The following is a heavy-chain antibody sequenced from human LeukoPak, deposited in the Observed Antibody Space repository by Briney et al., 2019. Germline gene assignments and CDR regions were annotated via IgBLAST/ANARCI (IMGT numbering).Heavy chain of an antibody. V-gene: IGHV3-48*03. Sequence: GGSLRLSCAASGFTFSSYEMNWVRQAPGKGLEWVSYISSSGSTIYYADSVKGRFTISRDNAKNSLYLQMNSLRAEDTAVYYCARDRSYSGSFYFDYWGQGTLVTVSS. J-gene: IGHJ4*02. CDR3: ARDRSYSGSFYFDY. CDR1: GFTFSSYE. CDR2: ISSSGSTI. D-gene: IGHD1-26*01.